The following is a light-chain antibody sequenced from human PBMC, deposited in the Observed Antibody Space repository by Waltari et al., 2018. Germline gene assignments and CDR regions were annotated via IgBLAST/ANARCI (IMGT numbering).Light chain of an antibody. CDR1: SLRSYY. CDR2: GKD. CDR3: NSRDSSGNHLV. Sequence: SSELTQDPAVSVALGQTVRITCQGDSLRSYYASWYQQKPGQAPLLVIYGKDNRPSGIPDRFSGSSSGNTASLTSTGAQSEDEADYFCNSRDSSGNHLVFGGGTKLTVL. V-gene: IGLV3-19*01. J-gene: IGLJ2*01.